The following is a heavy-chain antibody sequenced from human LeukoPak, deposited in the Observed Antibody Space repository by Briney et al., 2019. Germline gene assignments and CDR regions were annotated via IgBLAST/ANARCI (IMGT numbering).Heavy chain of an antibody. J-gene: IGHJ4*02. CDR2: IIPIFGTA. V-gene: IGHV1-69*05. CDR1: GGTFSSYA. D-gene: IGHD3-10*01. CDR3: ARAFYYDSGTYGPVDY. Sequence: SVKVSCKASGGTFSSYAISWVRQAPGQGFEWMGGIIPIFGTANYAQKFQGRVTITTDESTTTAYMELNSLTSEDTAVYYCARAFYYDSGTYGPVDYWGQGTLVTVSS.